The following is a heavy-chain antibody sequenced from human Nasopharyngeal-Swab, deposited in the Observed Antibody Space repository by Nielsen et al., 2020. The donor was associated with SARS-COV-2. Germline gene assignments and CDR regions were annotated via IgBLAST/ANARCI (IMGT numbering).Heavy chain of an antibody. Sequence: SETLSLTCTVSGGSISSGGYHWSWIRQHPGKGLEWIGYIYYSGSTYYNPSLKSRVTISVDTSKNQFSLKLSSVTAADTAVYYCARDSRYSSSWYAYYYYYMDVWGKGTTVTVSS. CDR2: IYYSGST. CDR3: ARDSRYSSSWYAYYYYYMDV. D-gene: IGHD6-13*01. V-gene: IGHV4-31*03. CDR1: GGSISSGGYH. J-gene: IGHJ6*03.